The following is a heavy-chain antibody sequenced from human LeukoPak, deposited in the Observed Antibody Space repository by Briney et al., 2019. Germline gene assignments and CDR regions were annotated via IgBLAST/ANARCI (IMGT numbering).Heavy chain of an antibody. Sequence: PGGSLILSCAASGFTFRSSWMHWVRQAPGKGLEWISYISSSSSTIYYADSVKGRFTISRDNAKNSLYLQMDSLRDEDTAVYYCARDRQYYGSGNYPDAFDIWGQGTMVTVSS. CDR3: ARDRQYYGSGNYPDAFDI. D-gene: IGHD3-10*01. J-gene: IGHJ3*02. V-gene: IGHV3-48*02. CDR2: ISSSSSTI. CDR1: GFTFRSSW.